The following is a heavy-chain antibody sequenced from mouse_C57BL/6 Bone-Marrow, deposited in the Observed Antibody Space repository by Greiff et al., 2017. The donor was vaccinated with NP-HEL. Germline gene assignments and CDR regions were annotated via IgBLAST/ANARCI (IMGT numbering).Heavy chain of an antibody. D-gene: IGHD1-1*01. CDR1: GFSLTSYA. Sequence: VKVVESGPGLVAPSQSLSITCTVSGFSLTSYAISWVRQPPGKGLEWLGVIWTGGGTNYNSAPKSRLSISTDNSKSQVFLKMNSLQTDDTARYYCARNGYGSSLAWFAYWGQGTLVTVSA. V-gene: IGHV2-9-1*01. CDR3: ARNGYGSSLAWFAY. CDR2: IWTGGGT. J-gene: IGHJ3*01.